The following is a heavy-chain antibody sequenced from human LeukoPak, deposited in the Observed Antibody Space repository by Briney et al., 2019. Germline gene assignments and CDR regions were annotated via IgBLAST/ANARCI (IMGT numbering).Heavy chain of an antibody. Sequence: SQTLSLTCAVYGGSFSSYYWRWMRQPPGKGLEWIGEVTHSGSPNYYPSLKSQVTISLDNSKNQFSLKLSSVTAAHTAVYYCTRGDPRGNAFDIWGQGTMVTVSS. CDR1: GGSFSSYY. CDR2: VTHSGSP. J-gene: IGHJ3*02. V-gene: IGHV4-34*01. CDR3: TRGDPRGNAFDI.